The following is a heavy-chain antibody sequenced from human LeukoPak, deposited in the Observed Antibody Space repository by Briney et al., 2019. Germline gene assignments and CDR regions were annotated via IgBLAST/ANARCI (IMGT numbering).Heavy chain of an antibody. J-gene: IGHJ6*02. CDR2: ISYDGSNK. Sequence: GGSLILSCAASGFTFSSYAMHWVRQAPGKGLEWVAVISYDGSNKYYADSVKGRFTISRDNSKNTLYLQMNSLRAEDTAVYYCAREHIVVVTAIPSHYYYYGMDVWGQGTTVTVSS. CDR1: GFTFSSYA. CDR3: AREHIVVVTAIPSHYYYYGMDV. D-gene: IGHD2-21*02. V-gene: IGHV3-30-3*01.